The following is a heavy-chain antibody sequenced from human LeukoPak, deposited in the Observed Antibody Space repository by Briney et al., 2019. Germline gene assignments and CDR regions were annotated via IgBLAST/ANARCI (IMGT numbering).Heavy chain of an antibody. V-gene: IGHV4-59*08. CDR2: IYYSGST. CDR1: GGSISSHY. Sequence: PSETLSLTCTVSGGSISSHYWSWVRQPPGKGLEWIGYIYYSGSTNYNPSLKSRLTISVDTSKNQFTLKLSSVTAADTAVYYCARLRVSGSYLYYFDYWGQGARVTVSS. J-gene: IGHJ4*02. D-gene: IGHD1-26*01. CDR3: ARLRVSGSYLYYFDY.